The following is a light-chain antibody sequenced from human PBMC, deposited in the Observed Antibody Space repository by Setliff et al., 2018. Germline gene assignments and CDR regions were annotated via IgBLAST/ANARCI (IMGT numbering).Light chain of an antibody. J-gene: IGKJ1*01. Sequence: DIQVTQSPSSLSASVGDRVTITCRASQIMSNWLAWYQQKPGKAPKLLIYKASSLESGVPSRFSGSASGTEFTLTISSLQSDDLATYYCQQFNSYPWTFGQGTKVDNK. CDR2: KAS. CDR1: QIMSNW. V-gene: IGKV1-5*03. CDR3: QQFNSYPWT.